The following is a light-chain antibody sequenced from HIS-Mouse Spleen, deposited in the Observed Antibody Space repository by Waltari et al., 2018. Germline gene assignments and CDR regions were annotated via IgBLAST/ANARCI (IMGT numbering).Light chain of an antibody. Sequence: DIVMTQSPDCLAVSLGERATIKCKSRQSVLYSSNNQNYLAWYQQKPGQPPKLLIYWASTRESGVPDRFSGSGSGTDFTLTISSLQAEDVAVYYCQQYYSTPYTFGQGTKLEIK. CDR3: QQYYSTPYT. CDR2: WAS. CDR1: QSVLYSSNNQNY. J-gene: IGKJ2*01. V-gene: IGKV4-1*01.